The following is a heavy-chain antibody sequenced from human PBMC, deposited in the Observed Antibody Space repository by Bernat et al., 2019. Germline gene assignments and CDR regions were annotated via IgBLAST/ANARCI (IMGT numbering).Heavy chain of an antibody. CDR2: IRGSGDNT. Sequence: EVQLLESGGGLVQPGGSLRLSCVASGITFSSYVMSWVRQAPGKGLEWVSTIRGSGDNTYYADSVKGRFTISRDNSKSTLYLQMNSLRAEDTAIYYCAKENEGYSSSWYDYWGQGTLVTVSS. CDR1: GITFSSYV. CDR3: AKENEGYSSSWYDY. J-gene: IGHJ4*02. V-gene: IGHV3-23*01. D-gene: IGHD6-13*01.